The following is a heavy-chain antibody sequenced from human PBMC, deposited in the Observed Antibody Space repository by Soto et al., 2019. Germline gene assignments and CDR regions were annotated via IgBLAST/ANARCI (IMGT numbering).Heavy chain of an antibody. D-gene: IGHD1-26*01. Sequence: GASVKVSCKASGYTFTSYAMYWVRQAPGQGLEWMGWISAYNGNTNYAQKLQGRVTMTTDTSTSTAYMELRSLRSDDTAVYYCARDLLYSGSYYSDYWGQGTLVTVSS. CDR1: GYTFTSYA. CDR3: ARDLLYSGSYYSDY. J-gene: IGHJ4*02. V-gene: IGHV1-18*01. CDR2: ISAYNGNT.